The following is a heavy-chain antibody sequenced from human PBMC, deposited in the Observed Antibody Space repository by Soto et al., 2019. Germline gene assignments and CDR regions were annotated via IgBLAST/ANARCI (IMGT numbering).Heavy chain of an antibody. CDR1: GFTFSSYG. CDR3: ARDGYCSGGSCYSVLVFDY. Sequence: PGGSLRLSCAASGFTFSSYGMHWVRQAPGKGLEWVAVIWYDGSNKYYADSVKGRFTISRDNSKNTLYLQMNSLRAEDTAVYYCARDGYCSGGSCYSVLVFDYWGQGTLVTVSS. D-gene: IGHD2-15*01. J-gene: IGHJ4*02. V-gene: IGHV3-33*01. CDR2: IWYDGSNK.